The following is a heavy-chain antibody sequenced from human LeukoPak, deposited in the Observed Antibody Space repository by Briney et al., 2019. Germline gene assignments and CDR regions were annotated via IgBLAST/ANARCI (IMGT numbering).Heavy chain of an antibody. CDR2: ISSSSSYI. D-gene: IGHD3-3*01. V-gene: IGHV3-21*04. CDR1: GFTFSSYS. J-gene: IGHJ3*02. Sequence: GGSLRLSCAASGFTFSSYSMNWVRQAPGKGLEWVSSISSSSSYIYYADSVKGRFTISRDNAKNSLYLQMNSLRAEDTAVYYCAKDYDFWSGYYVDAFDIWGQGTMVTVSS. CDR3: AKDYDFWSGYYVDAFDI.